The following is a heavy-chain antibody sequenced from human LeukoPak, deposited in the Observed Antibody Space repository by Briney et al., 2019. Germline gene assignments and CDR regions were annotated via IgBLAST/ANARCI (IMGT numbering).Heavy chain of an antibody. J-gene: IGHJ4*02. CDR1: GFTFSGYA. CDR2: ISYDGSNK. Sequence: GGSLRLSCAASGFTFSGYAMHWVRQAPGKGLEWVAVISYDGSNKYYADSVKGRFTISRDNSKNTLYLQMNSLRAEDTAVYYCASSKPNFDYWGQGTLVTVSS. V-gene: IGHV3-30-3*01. CDR3: ASSKPNFDY.